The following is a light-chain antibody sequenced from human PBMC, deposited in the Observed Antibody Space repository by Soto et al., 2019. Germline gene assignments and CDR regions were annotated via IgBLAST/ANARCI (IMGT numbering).Light chain of an antibody. J-gene: IGLJ2*01. CDR2: EVS. CDR1: SSDVGGYDF. V-gene: IGLV2-8*01. Sequence: QSALTQPPSASGSPGQSVTISCTGTSSDVGGYDFVSWYQQHPGKAPKLIIYEVSQRPSGVPDRFSGSKSDNTASLTVSGLQDEDDAYYYCSSFAGTNKVFGGGTKVTVL. CDR3: SSFAGTNKV.